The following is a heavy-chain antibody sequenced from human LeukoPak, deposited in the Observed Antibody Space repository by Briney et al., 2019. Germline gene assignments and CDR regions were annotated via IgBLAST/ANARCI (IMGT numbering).Heavy chain of an antibody. CDR3: ARHVGTYYDFWSGYPPGAFDI. CDR2: INHSGST. D-gene: IGHD3-3*01. Sequence: SETLSLTCAVYGGSFSGYYWSWIRQPPGKGLEWIGEINHSGSTNYNPSLKSRVTISVDTSKDQFSLKLSSVTAADTAVYYCARHVGTYYDFWSGYPPGAFDIWGQGTMVTVSS. J-gene: IGHJ3*02. V-gene: IGHV4-34*01. CDR1: GGSFSGYY.